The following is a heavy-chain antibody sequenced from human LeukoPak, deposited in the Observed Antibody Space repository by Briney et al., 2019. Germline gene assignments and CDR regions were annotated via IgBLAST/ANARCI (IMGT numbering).Heavy chain of an antibody. V-gene: IGHV1-46*01. J-gene: IGHJ4*02. CDR1: GYTFTSYY. CDR3: ARLPITYSYFDWSQYYFDY. Sequence: ASVKVSCKASGYTFTSYYMHWVRQAPGQGLEWMGIINPSGGSTSYAQKFQGRVTMTRDTSTSTVYMELRSLRSDDTAVYYCARLPITYSYFDWSQYYFDYWGQGTLVTVSS. CDR2: INPSGGST. D-gene: IGHD3-9*01.